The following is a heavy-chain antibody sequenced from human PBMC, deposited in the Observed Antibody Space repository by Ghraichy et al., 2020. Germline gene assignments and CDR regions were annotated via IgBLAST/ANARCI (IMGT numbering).Heavy chain of an antibody. D-gene: IGHD6-6*01. CDR1: GFTFSSYS. J-gene: IGHJ4*02. Sequence: GESLNISCAASGFTFSSYSMNWVRQAPGKGLEWVSSISSSSSYIYYADSVKGRFTISRDNAKNSLYLQMNSLRAEDTAMYYCARDRSSSSSGIDYWGQGTLVTVSS. CDR3: ARDRSSSSSGIDY. V-gene: IGHV3-21*01. CDR2: ISSSSSYI.